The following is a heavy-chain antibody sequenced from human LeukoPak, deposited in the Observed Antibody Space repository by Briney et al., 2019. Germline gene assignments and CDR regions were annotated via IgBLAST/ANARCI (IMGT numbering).Heavy chain of an antibody. CDR3: ARPYGGGWFDP. CDR1: GYTFTSYG. V-gene: IGHV1-18*01. J-gene: IGHJ5*02. Sequence: ASVKVSCKASGYTFTSYGISWVRQAPGQGLEWMGWISAYNGNTNYAQKLQGRVTITTEPSTSTAYMELRSLRSDDTAVYYCARPYGGGWFDPWGQGTLVTVSS. D-gene: IGHD3-16*01. CDR2: ISAYNGNT.